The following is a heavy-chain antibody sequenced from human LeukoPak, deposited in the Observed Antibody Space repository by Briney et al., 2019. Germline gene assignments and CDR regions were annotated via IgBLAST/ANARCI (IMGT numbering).Heavy chain of an antibody. D-gene: IGHD2-15*01. CDR2: ISGSGGST. CDR3: AKNSGGTCYSHLDY. J-gene: IGHJ4*02. Sequence: PGGSLRLSCAASGFTFSSYGMTWVRQAPGKGLKWVSGISGSGGSTYYEDSVKGRFTISRDNSKNTLYLQMDSLRAEDTAVYYCAKNSGGTCYSHLDYWGQGTLVTVSS. CDR1: GFTFSSYG. V-gene: IGHV3-23*01.